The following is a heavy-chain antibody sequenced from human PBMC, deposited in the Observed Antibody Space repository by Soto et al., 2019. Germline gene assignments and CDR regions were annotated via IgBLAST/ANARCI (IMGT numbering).Heavy chain of an antibody. CDR2: ISGSGGTT. CDR1: GFTFSNYA. CDR3: AKGVAVGFHFGSSTDRGFDP. J-gene: IGHJ5*02. D-gene: IGHD6-6*01. V-gene: IGHV3-23*01. Sequence: EVQLLESGGVLVQPGGSLRLSCAASGFTFSNYAMSWVRQAPGKGLEWGSIISGSGGTTYHADSVKDRFTISRDNSKNKLFLRMTSLRAEDTAVYYCAKGVAVGFHFGSSTDRGFDPWGQGTLVTVSS.